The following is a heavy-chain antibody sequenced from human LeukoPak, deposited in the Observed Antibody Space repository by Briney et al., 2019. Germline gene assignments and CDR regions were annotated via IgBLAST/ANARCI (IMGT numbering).Heavy chain of an antibody. J-gene: IGHJ4*02. D-gene: IGHD2-15*01. CDR1: GFTFSSYA. V-gene: IGHV3-43*02. Sequence: PGGSLRVSCSASGFTFSSYAMHWVRQAPGKGLEWVSLISGDGGTTYYADSVKGRFTISRDNSKNSLYLQMNSLRTEDTALYYCAKDEGRCLDYWGQGTLVTVSS. CDR3: AKDEGRCLDY. CDR2: ISGDGGTT.